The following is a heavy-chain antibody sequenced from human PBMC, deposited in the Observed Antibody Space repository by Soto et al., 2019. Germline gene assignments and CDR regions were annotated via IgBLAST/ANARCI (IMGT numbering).Heavy chain of an antibody. Sequence: GGSLRLSCAASGFTFSDYYMSWIRQAPGKGLEWVSYISSSGSTIYYADSVKGRFTISRDNAKNSLYLQMNSLRAEDTAVYYCASYCTNGVCLDYWGQGTLVTVSS. J-gene: IGHJ4*02. CDR3: ASYCTNGVCLDY. CDR1: GFTFSDYY. D-gene: IGHD2-8*01. V-gene: IGHV3-11*01. CDR2: ISSSGSTI.